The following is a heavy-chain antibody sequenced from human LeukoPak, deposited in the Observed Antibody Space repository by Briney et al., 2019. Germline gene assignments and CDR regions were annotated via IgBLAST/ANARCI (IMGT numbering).Heavy chain of an antibody. CDR3: EKDLNRGIAPGAFDY. Sequence: PGRSLRLSCAASGFTFDDYAMHWVRQAPGKGLEWVSGISWNSGSIGYADSVKGRFTISRDNAKNSLYLQMNSLRAEDTALYYCEKDLNRGIAPGAFDYWGQGTLVTVSS. V-gene: IGHV3-9*01. CDR1: GFTFDDYA. D-gene: IGHD6-13*01. CDR2: ISWNSGSI. J-gene: IGHJ4*02.